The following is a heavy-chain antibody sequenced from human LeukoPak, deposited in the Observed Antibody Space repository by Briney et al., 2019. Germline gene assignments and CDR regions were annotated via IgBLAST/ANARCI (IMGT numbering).Heavy chain of an antibody. V-gene: IGHV3-23*01. Sequence: GGSLRLSCEVSGFRFRDYAMTRVRQAPGKVLEWVSSISGSGGGTFHADSVKGRFTISRDNSKDTLYLQMNSLRAEDTAVYYCAKGYRYQLLGTFDSWGQGKFVTVSS. CDR3: AKGYRYQLLGTFDS. D-gene: IGHD2-2*01. CDR1: GFRFRDYA. J-gene: IGHJ5*01. CDR2: ISGSGGGT.